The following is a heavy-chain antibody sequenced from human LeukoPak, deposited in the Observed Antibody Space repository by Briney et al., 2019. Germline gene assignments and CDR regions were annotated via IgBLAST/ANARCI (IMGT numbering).Heavy chain of an antibody. Sequence: GGSLRLSCAASGFTFSTYYMNWVRQAPGKGLEWVSSISSSSTYIYYADSVKGRFTISRDNSKNTLYLQMNSLRAEDTAVYYCAKDSYCSSTSCFPFYYHYYMDVWGKGTTVTISS. CDR1: GFTFSTYY. V-gene: IGHV3-21*01. CDR3: AKDSYCSSTSCFPFYYHYYMDV. D-gene: IGHD2-2*01. J-gene: IGHJ6*03. CDR2: ISSSSTYI.